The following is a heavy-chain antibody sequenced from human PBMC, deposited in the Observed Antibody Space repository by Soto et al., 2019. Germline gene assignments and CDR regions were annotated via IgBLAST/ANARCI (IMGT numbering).Heavy chain of an antibody. CDR1: GYSFTSYD. CDR2: MNPISHNR. V-gene: IGHV1-8*01. CDR3: ARAAASLDP. J-gene: IGHJ5*02. D-gene: IGHD6-25*01. Sequence: ASVKVSCKASGYSFTSYDINWVRQAAGQGLEWMGWMNPISHNRGYAQKFQGRVTMTMDTSISTACMELNNLRYEDTAVYYCARAAASLDPWGQGTLVTVSS.